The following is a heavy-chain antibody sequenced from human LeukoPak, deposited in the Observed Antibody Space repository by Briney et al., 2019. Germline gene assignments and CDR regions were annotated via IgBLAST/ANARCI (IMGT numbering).Heavy chain of an antibody. CDR1: GYTFTGYY. Sequence: AASVKVSCKASGYTFTGYYIHWVRQAPGQGLEWMGWINPNRGGTNYAQKFQGWVTMTRDTSISTAYMELSRLTSDDTAVYYCARDWFSDSSGYYPSPGFDYWGQGTLVTVSS. D-gene: IGHD3-22*01. J-gene: IGHJ4*02. CDR3: ARDWFSDSSGYYPSPGFDY. V-gene: IGHV1-2*04. CDR2: INPNRGGT.